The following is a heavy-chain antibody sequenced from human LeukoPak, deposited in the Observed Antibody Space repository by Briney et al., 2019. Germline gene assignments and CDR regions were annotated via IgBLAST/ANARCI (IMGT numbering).Heavy chain of an antibody. D-gene: IGHD3-22*01. CDR3: ARDYDNSGYSDY. J-gene: IGHJ4*02. CDR1: GYIFTTHY. CDR2: VNPSGGGT. Sequence: ASVKVSCKASGYIFTTHYIHWVQQAPGLGLEWLGMVNPSGGGTTYAQRFQGRVTMTGDTSTSTVYMDLSSLRSEDTAVYYCARDYDNSGYSDYWGQGTLVTVSS. V-gene: IGHV1-46*01.